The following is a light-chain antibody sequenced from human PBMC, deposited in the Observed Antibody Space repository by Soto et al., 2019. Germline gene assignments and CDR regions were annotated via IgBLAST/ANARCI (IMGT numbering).Light chain of an antibody. CDR2: DVS. Sequence: SVLTQPASVSGSHGLSITISCTGTSTDVGRYNYVSWYQQHPGKAPKLMVYDVSNRPSWVSNRFSGSKSGITASLTISGLQAEDEADYYCTSYTSDSTYVFGTGTKVTVL. CDR1: STDVGRYNY. J-gene: IGLJ1*01. CDR3: TSYTSDSTYV. V-gene: IGLV2-14*01.